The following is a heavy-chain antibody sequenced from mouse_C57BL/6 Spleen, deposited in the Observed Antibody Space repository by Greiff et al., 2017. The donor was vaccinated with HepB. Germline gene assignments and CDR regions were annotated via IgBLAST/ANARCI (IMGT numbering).Heavy chain of an antibody. CDR2: IWSGGST. J-gene: IGHJ3*01. CDR1: GFSLTSYG. Sequence: VQLQQSGPGLVQPSQSLSITCTVSGFSLTSYGVHWVRQSPGKGLEWLGVIWSGGSTDYNAAFISRLSISKDNSKSQVFFKMNSLQADDTAIYYCARVYYDYDGRFAYWGQGTLVTVSA. D-gene: IGHD2-4*01. V-gene: IGHV2-2*01. CDR3: ARVYYDYDGRFAY.